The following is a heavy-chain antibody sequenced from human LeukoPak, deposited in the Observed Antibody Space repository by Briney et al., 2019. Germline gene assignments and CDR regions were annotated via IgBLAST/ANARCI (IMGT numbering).Heavy chain of an antibody. J-gene: IGHJ4*02. D-gene: IGHD5-24*01. CDR3: VRDSGGDAYNDYFDS. Sequence: GGSLRLSCAASGFSFNTYAMHWARQAPGKGLEYVSAISSNGDSTYYANSVKGRFTISRDNSKKTLFLQMGSLRAEDMAVYYCVRDSGGDAYNDYFDSWGQGTLVTVSS. CDR1: GFSFNTYA. CDR2: ISSNGDST. V-gene: IGHV3-64*01.